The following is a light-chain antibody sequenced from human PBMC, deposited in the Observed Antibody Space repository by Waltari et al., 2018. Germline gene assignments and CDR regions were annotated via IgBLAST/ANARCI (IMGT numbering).Light chain of an antibody. V-gene: IGKV3-20*01. CDR2: GAS. J-gene: IGKJ1*01. CDR1: QSVTRAV. CDR3: QHYLRLPVT. Sequence: EIVLTQSPGTLSLSPGESATLSCRTRQSVTRAVAWYQQKPGQAPRLLSYGASNRATGIPDRFSGSGSGTDFSLTISSLEPEDFAVYYCQHYLRLPVTFGQGTKVEVK.